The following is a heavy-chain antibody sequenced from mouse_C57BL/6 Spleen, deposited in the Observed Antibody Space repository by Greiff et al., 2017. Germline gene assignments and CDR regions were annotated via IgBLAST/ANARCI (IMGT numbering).Heavy chain of an antibody. D-gene: IGHD1-1*01. CDR3: ARVLRGFAY. V-gene: IGHV1-81*01. Sequence: LVESGAELARPGASVKLSCKASGYTFTSYGISWVKQRTGQGLEWIGEIYPRSGNTYYNEKFKGKTTLPADKSSSTAYMELRSLTSEDSAVYFCARVLRGFAYWGQGTLVTVSA. CDR2: IYPRSGNT. CDR1: GYTFTSYG. J-gene: IGHJ3*01.